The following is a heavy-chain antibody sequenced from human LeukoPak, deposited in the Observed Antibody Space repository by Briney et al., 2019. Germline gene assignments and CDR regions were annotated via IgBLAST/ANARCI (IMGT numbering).Heavy chain of an antibody. CDR1: GFTFGTFA. Sequence: GGSLRLSCSASGFTFGTFAMHWVRQAAGKGLEYISTISSIGGGTDYADSVKGRFTISGDNSKNTLFLQMSSLRAEDTAVYYCVKFPDWWGQGTLVTVSS. CDR3: VKFPDW. D-gene: IGHD3/OR15-3a*01. CDR2: ISSIGGGT. V-gene: IGHV3-64D*09. J-gene: IGHJ4*02.